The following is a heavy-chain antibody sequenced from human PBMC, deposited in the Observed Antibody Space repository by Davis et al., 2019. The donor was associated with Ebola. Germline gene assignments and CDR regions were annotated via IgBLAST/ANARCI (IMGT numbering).Heavy chain of an antibody. D-gene: IGHD3-3*01. Sequence: MPSETLSLTCAVYGGSFSGYYWSWIRQPPGKRLEWIGEINLFGSTNYNPSLKSRVTISVDTSKSQFFLKLTSVTAADTALYYCARQDYDFWSGYYHYYYGMDVWGQGTTVTVSS. J-gene: IGHJ6*02. CDR2: INLFGST. CDR1: GGSFSGYY. CDR3: ARQDYDFWSGYYHYYYGMDV. V-gene: IGHV4-34*01.